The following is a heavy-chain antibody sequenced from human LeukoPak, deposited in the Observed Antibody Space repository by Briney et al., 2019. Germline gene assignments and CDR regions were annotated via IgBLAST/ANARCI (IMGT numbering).Heavy chain of an antibody. D-gene: IGHD3-3*01. V-gene: IGHV3-30-3*01. Sequence: GGSLRLSCAASGFTFSSYAMHWVRQAPGKGLEWVAVISYDGSNKYYADSVKGRFTISRDNSKNTLYLQMNSLRAEDTAVYYCAKGPEAYYDFWSGSVPLVSPAPDLDYWGQGTLVTVSS. J-gene: IGHJ4*02. CDR1: GFTFSSYA. CDR3: AKGPEAYYDFWSGSVPLVSPAPDLDY. CDR2: ISYDGSNK.